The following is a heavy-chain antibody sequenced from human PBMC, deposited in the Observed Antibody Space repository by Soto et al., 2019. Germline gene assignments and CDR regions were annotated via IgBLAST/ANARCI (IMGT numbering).Heavy chain of an antibody. V-gene: IGHV3-33*01. CDR3: ARDSKQVRRYSSGWYRESSTSGYDY. J-gene: IGHJ4*02. D-gene: IGHD6-19*01. Sequence: QVQLVESGGGVVQPGRSLRLSCAASGFTFSSYGMHWVRQAPGKGLEWVAVIWYDGSNKYYADSVKGRFTISRDNSKNTLYLQMNSLRAEDTAVYYCARDSKQVRRYSSGWYRESSTSGYDYWGQGTLVTVSS. CDR1: GFTFSSYG. CDR2: IWYDGSNK.